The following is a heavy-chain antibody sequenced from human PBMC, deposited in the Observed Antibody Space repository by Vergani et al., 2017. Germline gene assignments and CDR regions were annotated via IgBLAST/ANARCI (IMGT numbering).Heavy chain of an antibody. CDR3: ARDLRLLYNRFDP. V-gene: IGHV3-33*01. CDR2: TWYDGNNK. J-gene: IGHJ5*02. Sequence: QVQLVESGGGVVQPGRSLRLSCAASGFTFNQYGMHWVRQAPGTGLEWVAVTWYDGNNKQYADSVKGRFTISRDNSKSTMYLQMNSLRDEDTGVYYGARDLRLLYNRFDPWGQGTLVTVSS. CDR1: GFTFNQYG. D-gene: IGHD1-14*01.